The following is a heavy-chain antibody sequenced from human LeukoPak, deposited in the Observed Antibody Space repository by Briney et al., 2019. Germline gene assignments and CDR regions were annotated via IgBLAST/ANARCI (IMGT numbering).Heavy chain of an antibody. J-gene: IGHJ3*02. CDR1: GGTFSSYA. V-gene: IGHV1-69*13. D-gene: IGHD1-26*01. CDR2: IIPIFGTA. Sequence: ASVKVSCKASGGTFSSYAISWVRQAPGQGLEWMGGIIPIFGTANYAQKFQGRVTITADESTSTAYMELSSLRSEGTAVYYCARDRVTARYSGSYYPTTNDAFDIWGQGTMVTVSS. CDR3: ARDRVTARYSGSYYPTTNDAFDI.